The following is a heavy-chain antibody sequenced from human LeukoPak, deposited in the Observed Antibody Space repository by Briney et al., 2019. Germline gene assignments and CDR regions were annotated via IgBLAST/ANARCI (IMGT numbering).Heavy chain of an antibody. CDR3: AKDSAFYYIDV. CDR1: GFTFNNYG. Sequence: GGSLRLSCAASGFTFNNYGMLWVRQASGKGLEWVAFIRYNGNNQYYADSVKGRFTISRDNSKNTLYLQMNSLKGDDTAVYYCAKDSAFYYIDVWGKGTTVIISS. D-gene: IGHD3-10*01. CDR2: IRYNGNNQ. V-gene: IGHV3-30*02. J-gene: IGHJ6*03.